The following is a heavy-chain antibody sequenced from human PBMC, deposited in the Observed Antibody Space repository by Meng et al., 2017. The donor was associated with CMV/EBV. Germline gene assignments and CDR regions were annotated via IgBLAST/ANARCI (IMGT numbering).Heavy chain of an antibody. V-gene: IGHV4-34*01. CDR2: INQSRGT. CDR1: GASFRDYH. D-gene: IGHD6-13*01. CDR3: AGRKATASTMYFDY. Sequence: QVQLEQLGAGLMKPSDTLPLSFACSGASFRDYHWSWIRQPPGKGLEWMGEINQSRGTKDNPSHYRRVIISVETSKNPFALKLISVTAADTAVYYCAGRKATASTMYFDYWGQGTLVTVSS. J-gene: IGHJ4*02.